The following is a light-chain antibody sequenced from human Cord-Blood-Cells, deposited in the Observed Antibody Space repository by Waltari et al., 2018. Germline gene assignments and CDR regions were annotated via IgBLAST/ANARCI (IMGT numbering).Light chain of an antibody. Sequence: QSALTQPRSVSGSPGQSVTISCTGTSSDVGGYNYVSWYQQHPGKPPKLMIYDVSKRPSGSPDRFSGSRSGNTASLTISGLQAEEEADYYCCSYAGSYVFGTGTKVTVL. V-gene: IGLV2-11*01. CDR2: DVS. J-gene: IGLJ1*01. CDR1: SSDVGGYNY. CDR3: CSYAGSYV.